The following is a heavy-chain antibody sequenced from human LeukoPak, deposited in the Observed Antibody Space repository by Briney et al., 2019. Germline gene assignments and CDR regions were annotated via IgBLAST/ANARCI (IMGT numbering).Heavy chain of an antibody. CDR1: GYTFTGYY. CDR3: ARDGGSNWFDP. J-gene: IGHJ5*02. CDR2: INPNSGGT. Sequence: GASVKVSCKASGYTFTGYYMHWVRQAPGQGLEWMGWINPNSGGTHYAQKFQGRVTMTRDTSISTAYMELSGLRSDDTAVYYCARDGGSNWFDPWGQGTLVTVSS. V-gene: IGHV1-2*02. D-gene: IGHD1-14*01.